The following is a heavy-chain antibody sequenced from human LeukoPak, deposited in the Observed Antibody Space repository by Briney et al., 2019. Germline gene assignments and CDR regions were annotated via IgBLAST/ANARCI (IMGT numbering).Heavy chain of an antibody. CDR3: ARVYSGYEIDY. D-gene: IGHD5-12*01. V-gene: IGHV4-59*01. CDR1: GGSMSRYY. Sequence: SETLSLTCTVSGGSMSRYYRSWIRQPPGKGLEWIGYVYYSGNSKYNPSLKSRVTISVDTSKNQFSLTLTSMTPADTGVYYCARVYSGYEIDYWGQGTLVTVSS. CDR2: VYYSGNS. J-gene: IGHJ4*02.